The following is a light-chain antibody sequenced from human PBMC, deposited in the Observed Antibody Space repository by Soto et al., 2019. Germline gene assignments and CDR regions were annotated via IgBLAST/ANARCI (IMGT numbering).Light chain of an antibody. CDR3: QQTYGTPPT. V-gene: IGKV1-39*01. Sequence: DIHMTLSPSSLSTSVGYSVTITCRASEYIRNYVNWYQQKPGKAPNLLIYGASTLQSGVPSRFSGSGSATDFTLTISSLQNEDFATYYCQQTYGTPPTFGQGTKVDIK. CDR1: EYIRNY. J-gene: IGKJ1*01. CDR2: GAS.